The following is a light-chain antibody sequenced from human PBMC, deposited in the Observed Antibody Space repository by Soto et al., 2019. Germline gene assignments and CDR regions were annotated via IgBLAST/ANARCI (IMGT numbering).Light chain of an antibody. CDR3: SSYTGSSTPYV. V-gene: IGLV2-14*01. CDR1: SSDIGSYNY. CDR2: DVS. Sequence: QSALTQPDSVSGSPGQSITISCTGTSSDIGSYNYVSWYQQHPGKAPKLMIYDVSNRTSGVSNRFSGSKSGNTASLTISGLQAEDEADYYCSSYTGSSTPYVFGAGTKVTVL. J-gene: IGLJ1*01.